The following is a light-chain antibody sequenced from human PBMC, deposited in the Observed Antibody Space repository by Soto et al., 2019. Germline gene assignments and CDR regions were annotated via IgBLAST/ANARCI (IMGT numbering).Light chain of an antibody. J-gene: IGKJ2*01. CDR3: QQYNNWPPYT. CDR1: QSVSSN. V-gene: IGKV3-15*01. CDR2: GAS. Sequence: EIVMTQSPATLSVSPGERATLSCRARQSVSSNLAWYQQKTGQAPRLLIYGASTKATGIPARFSGSGSGTEFTLTISSLQSEYFAVYYCQQYNNWPPYTCGQGTKLEIK.